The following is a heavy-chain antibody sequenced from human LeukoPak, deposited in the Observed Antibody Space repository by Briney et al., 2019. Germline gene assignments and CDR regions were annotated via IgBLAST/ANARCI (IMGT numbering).Heavy chain of an antibody. CDR3: ASGYCSSTSCPAIDY. CDR1: RCTFSSNS. CDR2: ISSSSGYI. V-gene: IGHV3-21*01. J-gene: IGHJ4*02. Sequence: GGTLTLSYAPSRCTFSSNSMNWVRQAPGPGREGVSSISSSSGYIYYAASVKSRFTISRDNAKNSLYLQMNSLRAEDTAVYYCASGYCSSTSCPAIDYWGQGTLVTVSS. D-gene: IGHD2-2*03.